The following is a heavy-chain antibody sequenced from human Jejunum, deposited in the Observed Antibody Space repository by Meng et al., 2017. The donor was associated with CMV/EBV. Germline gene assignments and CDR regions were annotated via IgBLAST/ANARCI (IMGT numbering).Heavy chain of an antibody. CDR2: INSDGSDP. Sequence: VHLGECVGTLLHAGCSLRLSCAAAVFTFRTYWIHLVRQAPGKVQELVTRINSDGSDPRYADSVKDRYTISRDNAKDTVYLQMSSLRAEDTAVYFCARSRDGYSYFNSWGQGTLVTVSS. V-gene: IGHV3-74*01. J-gene: IGHJ5*02. CDR3: ARSRDGYSYFNS. CDR1: VFTFRTYW. D-gene: IGHD5-24*01.